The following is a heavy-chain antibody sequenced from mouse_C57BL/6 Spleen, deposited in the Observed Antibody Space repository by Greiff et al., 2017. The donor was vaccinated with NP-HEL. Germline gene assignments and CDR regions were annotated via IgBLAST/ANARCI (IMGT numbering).Heavy chain of an antibody. V-gene: IGHV7-3*01. J-gene: IGHJ2*01. D-gene: IGHD1-1*01. CDR3: ARYESSFDY. Sequence: EVKLVESGGGLVQPGGSLSLSCAASGFTFTDYYMSWVRQPPGKALEWLGFIRNKANGYTTEYSASVKGRFTISRDNSQSILYLQMNALRAEDSATYYCARYESSFDYWGQGTTLTVSS. CDR1: GFTFTDYY. CDR2: IRNKANGYTT.